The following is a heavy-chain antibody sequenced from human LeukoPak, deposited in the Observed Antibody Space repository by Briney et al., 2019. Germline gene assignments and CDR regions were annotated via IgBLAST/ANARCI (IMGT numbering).Heavy chain of an antibody. V-gene: IGHV1-2*02. CDR3: ARPDPVIAAVLDYYYYYMDV. CDR2: INPSSGGT. J-gene: IGHJ6*03. CDR1: GGTFSSYA. D-gene: IGHD6-13*01. Sequence: ASVKVSCKASGGTFSSYAISWVRQAPGQGLEWMGWINPSSGGTNIAQKFQGRVTMTRDTSISTAYMELTGLRSDDTAVYFCARPDPVIAAVLDYYYYYMDVWGKGTTVTISS.